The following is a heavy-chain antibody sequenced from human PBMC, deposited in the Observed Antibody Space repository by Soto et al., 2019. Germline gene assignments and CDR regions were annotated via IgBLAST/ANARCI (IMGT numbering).Heavy chain of an antibody. CDR2: IVPMSDRA. J-gene: IGHJ4*02. CDR3: AIDPPSPVSPGFFFGYFDF. V-gene: IGHV1-69*01. Sequence: QVQLVQSGAEMKKPGSSVKVACKASGGTFTNIAISWVRQAPGQGPEGMGQIVPMSDRANYAHNVYGRVTFPDDESSATVYMELVSLTSEATAVYYCAIDPPSPVSPGFFFGYFDFWGQGTLVTVSS. CDR1: GGTFTNIA. D-gene: IGHD3-10*01.